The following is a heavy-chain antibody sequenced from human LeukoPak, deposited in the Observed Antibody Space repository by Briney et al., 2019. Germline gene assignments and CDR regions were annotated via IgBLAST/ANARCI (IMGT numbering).Heavy chain of an antibody. J-gene: IGHJ4*02. CDR1: GFTFSSYE. CDR3: ARAGYSHGPGRY. V-gene: IGHV3-48*03. CDR2: ISSSGDTI. Sequence: GGSLRLSCAASGFTFSSYEMNWVRQAPGKGLEWVSYISSSGDTIYYADSVKGRFTISRDNAKNSLYLQMNSLRVEDTAVYYCARAGYSHGPGRYWGQGTLVTVSS. D-gene: IGHD5-12*01.